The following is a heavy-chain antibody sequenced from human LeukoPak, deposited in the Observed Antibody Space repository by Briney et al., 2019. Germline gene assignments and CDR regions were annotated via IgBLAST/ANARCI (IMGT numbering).Heavy chain of an antibody. V-gene: IGHV3-23*01. CDR2: ISGSGGST. J-gene: IGHJ3*02. CDR1: GFTFSSYA. Sequence: GGSLRLSCAASGFTFSSYAMSWVRQAPGKGLEWVSAISGSGGSTYYVDSVKGRFTISRDNSKNTLYLQMNSLRAEDTAVYYCAPDFWSGYFFGAFDIWGQGTMVTVSS. D-gene: IGHD3-3*01. CDR3: APDFWSGYFFGAFDI.